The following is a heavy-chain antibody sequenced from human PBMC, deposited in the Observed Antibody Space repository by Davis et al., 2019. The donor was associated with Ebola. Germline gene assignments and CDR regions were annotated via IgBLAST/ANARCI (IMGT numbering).Heavy chain of an antibody. J-gene: IGHJ6*04. CDR2: IYYSGIT. Sequence: MPSETLSLTCAVYGGSFSGYYWSWIRQPPRKGLEWIGSIYYSGITYYNPSLKSRVTISVDTSKNQFSLKLSSVTAADTAVYYRARGLDIRGVISPYYYYGMDVWGKGTTVTVSS. CDR1: GGSFSGYY. CDR3: ARGLDIRGVISPYYYYGMDV. D-gene: IGHD3-10*01. V-gene: IGHV4-34*01.